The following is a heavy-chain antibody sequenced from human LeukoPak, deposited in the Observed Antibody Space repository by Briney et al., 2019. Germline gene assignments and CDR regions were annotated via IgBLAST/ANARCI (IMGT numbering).Heavy chain of an antibody. CDR1: GFTFSSYS. J-gene: IGHJ4*02. CDR2: ISSSSSYI. V-gene: IGHV3-21*01. Sequence: MSGGSLRLSCAASGFTFSSYSMNWVRQAPGKGLEWVSSISSSSSYIYYADSVKGRFTISRDNAKNSLYLQMNSLRAEDTAVYYCAREDSNSGSRRLWGQGTLVTVSS. D-gene: IGHD1-26*01. CDR3: AREDSNSGSRRL.